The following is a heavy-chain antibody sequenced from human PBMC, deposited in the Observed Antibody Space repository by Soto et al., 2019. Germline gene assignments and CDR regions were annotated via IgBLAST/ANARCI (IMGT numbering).Heavy chain of an antibody. D-gene: IGHD3-16*01. CDR1: GFTSSDHY. V-gene: IGHV3-72*01. CDR2: TANKRSRYTT. CDR3: ARAGFGHGLDV. J-gene: IGHJ6*02. Sequence: EVELVESGGGLVQAGGSLRVSCGVSGFTSSDHYMDWVRQAPGKGLEWVGRTANKRSRYTTEYAASVKGRFIISRDDSKNSVYLQRTGLKIEDTAVYYCARAGFGHGLDVWGQGTTVTVSS.